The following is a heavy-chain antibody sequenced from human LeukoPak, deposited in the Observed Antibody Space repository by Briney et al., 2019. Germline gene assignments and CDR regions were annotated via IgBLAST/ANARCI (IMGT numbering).Heavy chain of an antibody. CDR1: GYTFTSYD. D-gene: IGHD3-10*01. Sequence: GASVKVSCKASGYTFTSYDINWVRQATGQGLEWMGWMNPNSGNTGYAQKFQGRVTMTRNTSISTAYMELSSLRSEDTAVYYCARVIGEFYYYYMDVWGKGTTVTISS. CDR2: MNPNSGNT. J-gene: IGHJ6*03. CDR3: ARVIGEFYYYYMDV. V-gene: IGHV1-8*01.